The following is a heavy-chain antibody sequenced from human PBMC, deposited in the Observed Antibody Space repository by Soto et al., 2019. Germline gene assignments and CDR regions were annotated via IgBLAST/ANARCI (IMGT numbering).Heavy chain of an antibody. D-gene: IGHD3-10*01. V-gene: IGHV3-33*06. CDR3: AKAGYYHGSGSYFDY. CDR1: GFTFSSYG. Sequence: PGGSLRLSCAASGFTFSSYGMHWVRQAPGKGLEWVAVIWYDGSNKYYADSVKGRLTISRDNSKNTLYLQMNSLRAEDTAVYYCAKAGYYHGSGSYFDYWGQGTLVTVSS. CDR2: IWYDGSNK. J-gene: IGHJ4*02.